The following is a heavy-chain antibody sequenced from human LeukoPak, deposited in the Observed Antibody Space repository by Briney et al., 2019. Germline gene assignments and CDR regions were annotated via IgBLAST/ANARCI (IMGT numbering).Heavy chain of an antibody. Sequence: SETLSLTCTVSGGYIISHYWSWIRQPAAKGLECIGRNYSSGSANYSPSLKSRVSMSIDTSNNHFSLNLTSVTAADTALYLCARDVRYASGWSTPESWGQGTLVTVSS. V-gene: IGHV4-4*07. J-gene: IGHJ5*02. D-gene: IGHD6-19*01. CDR3: ARDVRYASGWSTPES. CDR1: GGYIISHY. CDR2: NYSSGSA.